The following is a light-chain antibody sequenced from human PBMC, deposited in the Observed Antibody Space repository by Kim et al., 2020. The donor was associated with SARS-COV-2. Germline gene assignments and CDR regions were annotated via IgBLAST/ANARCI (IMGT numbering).Light chain of an antibody. V-gene: IGKV1-33*01. J-gene: IGKJ2*01. CDR3: QQYDNLPRT. CDR1: QDISNY. Sequence: DIQMTQSPSSLSASVGVRVTITCQASQDISNYLNWYQQKPGKAPKLLIYDASNLETGVPSRFSGSGSGTDFTFTISSLQPEDIATYYCQQYDNLPRTFGQGTKLEI. CDR2: DAS.